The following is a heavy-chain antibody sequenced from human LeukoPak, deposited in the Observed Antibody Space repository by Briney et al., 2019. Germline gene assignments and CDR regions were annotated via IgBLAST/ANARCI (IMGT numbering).Heavy chain of an antibody. Sequence: SQTLSLTCAISGDSVSSNSAAWNWIRQSPSRGLEWLGRTHYRSKWYIDYAGSVRSRITINPDTSKNQFSLQLNSVTPEDTAVYYCAREDGSGWFFDYWGQGTLVTVSS. CDR3: AREDGSGWFFDY. CDR2: THYRSKWYI. J-gene: IGHJ4*02. D-gene: IGHD6-19*01. V-gene: IGHV6-1*01. CDR1: GDSVSSNSAA.